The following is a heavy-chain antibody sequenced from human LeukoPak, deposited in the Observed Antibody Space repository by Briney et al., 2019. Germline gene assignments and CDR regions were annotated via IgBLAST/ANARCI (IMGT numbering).Heavy chain of an antibody. J-gene: IGHJ4*02. CDR3: ARAKEMATITDY. Sequence: PGGSLRLSCAASGFTVSSNYMSWVRQAPGKGLEWVSVISSGGTTYYADSVKGRFTISRDNSKNTLYLQMNSLRAEDTAVYYCARAKEMATITDYWGKGTLVTVSS. D-gene: IGHD5-24*01. V-gene: IGHV3-66*01. CDR2: ISSGGTT. CDR1: GFTVSSNY.